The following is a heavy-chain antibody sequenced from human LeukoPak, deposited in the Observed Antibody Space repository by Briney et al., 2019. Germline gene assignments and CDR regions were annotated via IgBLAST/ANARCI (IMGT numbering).Heavy chain of an antibody. CDR1: GGSISSYY. CDR3: ARLYNWNWGNWFDP. J-gene: IGHJ5*02. CDR2: IYTSGST. V-gene: IGHV4-4*07. Sequence: PSETLSLTCTVSGGSISSYYWSWIRQPAGKGLEWIGRIYTSGSTNYNPSLKSRVTMSVDTSKNQFSLKLSSVTAADTAVYYCARLYNWNWGNWFDPWGQGTLVTVSS. D-gene: IGHD1-7*01.